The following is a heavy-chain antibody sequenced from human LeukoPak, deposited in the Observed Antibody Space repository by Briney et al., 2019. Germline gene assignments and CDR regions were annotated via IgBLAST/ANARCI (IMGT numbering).Heavy chain of an antibody. CDR2: IIPMFATV. CDR3: ARNHDNTGYYDAYFDY. V-gene: IGHV1-69*05. J-gene: IGHJ4*02. D-gene: IGHD3-22*01. Sequence: SVKVSCKASGGTFSNYAINWVRQAPGQGLDWMGGIIPMFATVNYAQKFQGRGTITTDESTNTAYMELSGLRSEDTAVYYCARNHDNTGYYDAYFDYWGQGTLVTVSS. CDR1: GGTFSNYA.